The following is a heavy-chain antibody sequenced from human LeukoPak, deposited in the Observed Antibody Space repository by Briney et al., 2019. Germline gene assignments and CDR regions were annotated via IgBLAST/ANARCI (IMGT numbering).Heavy chain of an antibody. CDR2: VRYDQSAT. Sequence: PGGSLRLSCAASGFNFSIYGMHWVRQAPGKGLEWVTFVRYDQSATVYADSVQGRFAISRDSSKNTVYLQMNSLRVEDTALYFCVKDQGECPGSRCYLRFLEYWGQGTLVIVSS. CDR3: VKDQGECPGSRCYLRFLEY. D-gene: IGHD3-3*01. J-gene: IGHJ4*02. V-gene: IGHV3-30*02. CDR1: GFNFSIYG.